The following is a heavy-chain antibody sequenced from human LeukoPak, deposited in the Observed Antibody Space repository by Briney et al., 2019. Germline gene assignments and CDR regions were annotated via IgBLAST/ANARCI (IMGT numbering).Heavy chain of an antibody. Sequence: GGSLRLSCEAAASTFTTYAMSWVRQAPGKGLEWVSTISGSGGSTYYADSVKGRSTNSIDNSKNTLYLQMNSLRAEDTAVYYCAKYTAYSTGWSSYWGQGTLVTVS. CDR2: ISGSGGST. D-gene: IGHD6-19*01. CDR1: ASTFTTYA. J-gene: IGHJ4*02. CDR3: AKYTAYSTGWSSY. V-gene: IGHV3-23*01.